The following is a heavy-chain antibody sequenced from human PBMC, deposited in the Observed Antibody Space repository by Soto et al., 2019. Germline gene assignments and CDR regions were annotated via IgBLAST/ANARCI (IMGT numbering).Heavy chain of an antibody. CDR3: ARVWGGAFDI. CDR1: GGSISSYY. Sequence: SETMSLSCTVAGGSISSYYWSWIRQPPGKGLEWIGYIYYSGSTNYNPSLKSRVTISVDTSKNQFSLKLSSVTASDTAVYYCARVWGGAFDIWGQGTMVTVSS. D-gene: IGHD3-10*01. CDR2: IYYSGST. V-gene: IGHV4-59*01. J-gene: IGHJ3*02.